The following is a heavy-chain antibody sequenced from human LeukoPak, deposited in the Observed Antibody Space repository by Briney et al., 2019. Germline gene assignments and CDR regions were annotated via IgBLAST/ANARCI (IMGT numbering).Heavy chain of an antibody. J-gene: IGHJ4*02. V-gene: IGHV4-59*01. CDR1: GDSISTYL. CDR2: FYNSGDT. D-gene: IGHD2-15*01. CDR3: ARLGFYSGYFDH. Sequence: SETLSLTCTVSGDSISTYLWSWIRQAPGRGLEWIGYFYNSGDTKLNSSLKSRVTISVDTPKSQYSLKMSSLTTADTAVYFCARLGFYSGYFDHWGQGILVTVSS.